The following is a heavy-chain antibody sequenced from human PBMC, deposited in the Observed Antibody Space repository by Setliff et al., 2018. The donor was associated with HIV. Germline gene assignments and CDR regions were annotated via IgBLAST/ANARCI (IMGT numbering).Heavy chain of an antibody. D-gene: IGHD3-22*01. CDR2: IYPGDSDT. CDR1: GYSFTTYW. CDR3: ARPYFHQSSDAFQI. J-gene: IGHJ3*02. Sequence: GESLKISCKGSGYSFTTYWIGWVRQMPGKGLEWMGIIYPGDSDTRYSPSFQGQVTISADKSISTAYLQWGSLKASDTAMYYCARPYFHQSSDAFQIWGQGTMVTVSS. V-gene: IGHV5-51*01.